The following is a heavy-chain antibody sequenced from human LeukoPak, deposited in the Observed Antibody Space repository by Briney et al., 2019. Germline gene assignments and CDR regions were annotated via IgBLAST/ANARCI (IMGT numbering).Heavy chain of an antibody. CDR1: GGSISSYY. D-gene: IGHD6-13*01. J-gene: IGHJ4*02. CDR2: IYSTGST. Sequence: SETLSLTCTVSGGSISSYYWSWIRQPAGKGLEWIGRIYSTGSTNYNPSLKSRVTMSVDTSKNQFSLRLRSVPAADTAVYYCARQIASAGTAGFDFWGQGALVTVSS. CDR3: ARQIASAGTAGFDF. V-gene: IGHV4-4*07.